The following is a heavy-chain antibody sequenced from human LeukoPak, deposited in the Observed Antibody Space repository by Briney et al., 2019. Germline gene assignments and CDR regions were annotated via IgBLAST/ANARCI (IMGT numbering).Heavy chain of an antibody. J-gene: IGHJ4*02. V-gene: IGHV1-69*05. D-gene: IGHD5-24*01. CDR1: GGTFSSYA. Sequence: GASVKVSCKASGGTFSSYAISWVRQAPGQGLEWMGRIIPIFGTANYAQKFQGRVTITTDESTSTAYMELSSLRSEDTAVYYCARESVKGQTGRDGYNGNYWGQGTLVTVSS. CDR3: ARESVKGQTGRDGYNGNY. CDR2: IIPIFGTA.